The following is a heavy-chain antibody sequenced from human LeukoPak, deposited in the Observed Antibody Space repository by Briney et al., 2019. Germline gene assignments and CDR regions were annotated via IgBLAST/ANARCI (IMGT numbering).Heavy chain of an antibody. D-gene: IGHD3-22*01. Sequence: SETLSLTCAVYGGSFSGYYWSWIRQPPGKGLEWIGYIYYSGSTSYSPSLKSRVSISVDTSKNQFSLRLSSVTAADTAVYYCAREYYYDSSGFNYWGQGTLVTVSS. J-gene: IGHJ4*02. CDR2: IYYSGST. CDR1: GGSFSGYY. CDR3: AREYYYDSSGFNY. V-gene: IGHV4-30-4*01.